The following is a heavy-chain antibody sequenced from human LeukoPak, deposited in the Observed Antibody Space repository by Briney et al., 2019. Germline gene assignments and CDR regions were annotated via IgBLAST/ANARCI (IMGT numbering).Heavy chain of an antibody. Sequence: GESLKISCKGSGYSFTSYWIGWVRQMPGKGLEWMGIIYPGDSDTRYSPSFQGQVTISADKSISTAYLQWSSLKASDTAMYYCARQGGIVGALRAFDTWGQGTMVTVSS. J-gene: IGHJ3*02. D-gene: IGHD1-26*01. CDR1: GYSFTSYW. V-gene: IGHV5-51*01. CDR3: ARQGGIVGALRAFDT. CDR2: IYPGDSDT.